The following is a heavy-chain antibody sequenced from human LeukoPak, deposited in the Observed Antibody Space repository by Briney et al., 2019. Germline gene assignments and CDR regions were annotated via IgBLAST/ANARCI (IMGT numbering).Heavy chain of an antibody. V-gene: IGHV4-38-2*02. J-gene: IGHJ6*03. D-gene: IGHD3-22*01. CDR3: ARVGFDSSGYYYYYMDV. CDR2: IYHSGST. CDR1: GYSISSGYY. Sequence: KASETLSLTCTVSGYSISSGYYWGWIRQPPGKGLEWIGSIYHSGSTYYNPSLKSRVTISVDTSKNQFSLKLSSVTAADTAVYYCARVGFDSSGYYYYYMDVWGKGTTVTISS.